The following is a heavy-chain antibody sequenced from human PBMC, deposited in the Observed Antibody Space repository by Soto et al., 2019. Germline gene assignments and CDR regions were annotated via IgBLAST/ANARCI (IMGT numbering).Heavy chain of an antibody. CDR2: ISPYNGNT. J-gene: IGHJ4*02. CDR3: AREVQDFYASGTSYYFYY. Sequence: ASVKVSCKASGYTFTTYGIIWVRQAPGQGLEWMGWISPYNGNTNYAQKLQGRVTMTTDTSTSTAYMELRSLRSDDTAVYYCAREVQDFYASGTSYYFYYWGQGTLVTVSA. CDR1: GYTFTTYG. V-gene: IGHV1-18*01. D-gene: IGHD3-10*01.